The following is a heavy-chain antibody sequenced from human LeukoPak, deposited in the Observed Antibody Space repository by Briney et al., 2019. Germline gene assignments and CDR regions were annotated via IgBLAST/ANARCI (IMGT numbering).Heavy chain of an antibody. D-gene: IGHD2-2*03. Sequence: GGSLRLSCAASGFTFSTYAMFWVRQAPGKGLEYVSAISGNGGTTSYANSVKGRFTISRDNSKNTLYLQMGSLRAEDTAVYYCARDSIGYAYFDYWGQGTLVTVSS. CDR3: ARDSIGYAYFDY. CDR1: GFTFSTYA. V-gene: IGHV3-64*01. CDR2: ISGNGGTT. J-gene: IGHJ4*02.